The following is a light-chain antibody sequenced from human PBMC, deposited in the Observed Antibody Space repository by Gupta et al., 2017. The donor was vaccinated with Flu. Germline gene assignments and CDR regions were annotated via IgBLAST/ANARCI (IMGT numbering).Light chain of an antibody. CDR3: HQYGGSPHT. Sequence: EIVLTQSPGTLSLSPGERATLSCRASQSVTSSYLAWYQQKFGQAPRLLIYGASSRATGVPDRFSGSGSGTDFTLTINRLEPEDFAVYYCHQYGGSPHTFGQGTNLEI. V-gene: IGKV3-20*01. CDR2: GAS. CDR1: QSVTSSY. J-gene: IGKJ2*01.